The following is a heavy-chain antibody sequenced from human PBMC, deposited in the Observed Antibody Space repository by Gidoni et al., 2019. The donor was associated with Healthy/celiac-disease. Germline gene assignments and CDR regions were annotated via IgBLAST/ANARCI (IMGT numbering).Heavy chain of an antibody. CDR1: GFTFSSYG. CDR2: IWYDGSNK. J-gene: IGHJ4*02. V-gene: IGHV3-33*01. Sequence: QVQLVESGGGVVQPGRSLRLSCAASGFTFSSYGMPWVRQAPGKGLEWVAVIWYDGSNKYYADSVKGRFTISRDNSKNTLYLQMNSLRAEDTAVYYCARDDKPIVVVPAAIPLFDYWGQGTLVTVSS. CDR3: ARDDKPIVVVPAAIPLFDY. D-gene: IGHD2-2*02.